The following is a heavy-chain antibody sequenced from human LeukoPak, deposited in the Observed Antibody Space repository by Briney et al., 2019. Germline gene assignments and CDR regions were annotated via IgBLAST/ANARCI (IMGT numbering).Heavy chain of an antibody. CDR3: ARAGYCGDGGCRGGSAFDI. V-gene: IGHV1-18*01. Sequence: ASVRVSCKTSGYTFTNYDIYWVRQAPGQGLECMGWISGYTGDTKYAQILQGRFTVTTDTSTSTAYMELRSLTYDDTAVYYCARAGYCGDGGCRGGSAFDIWGQGTMVTVSS. CDR1: GYTFTNYD. J-gene: IGHJ3*02. D-gene: IGHD2-15*01. CDR2: ISGYTGDT.